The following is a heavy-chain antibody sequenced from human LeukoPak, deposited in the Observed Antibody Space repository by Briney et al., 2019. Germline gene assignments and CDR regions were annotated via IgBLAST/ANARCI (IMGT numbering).Heavy chain of an antibody. CDR3: ASQGRYYDFWSGSIVNPFDY. D-gene: IGHD3-3*01. J-gene: IGHJ4*02. CDR2: IYYSGST. V-gene: IGHV4-39*07. CDR1: GGPISSSSYY. Sequence: SETLSLTCTVSGGPISSSSYYWGWIRRPPGKGLEWIGSIYYSGSTYYNPSLKSRVTISVDTSKNQFSLKLSSVTAADTAVYYCASQGRYYDFWSGSIVNPFDYWGQGTLVTVSS.